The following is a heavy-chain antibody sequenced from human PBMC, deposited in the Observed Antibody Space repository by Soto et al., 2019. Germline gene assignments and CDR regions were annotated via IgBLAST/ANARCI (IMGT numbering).Heavy chain of an antibody. D-gene: IGHD3-3*01. CDR2: IYYSGST. V-gene: IGHV4-59*01. Sequence: SETLSLTCTVSGGSISSYYWSWIRQPPGKGLEWIGYIYYSGSTNYNPSLKSRVTISVDTSKNQFSLKLSSVTAADTAVYYCARYRDDFWSGYYIGAFDIWGQGTMVTVSS. J-gene: IGHJ3*02. CDR1: GGSISSYY. CDR3: ARYRDDFWSGYYIGAFDI.